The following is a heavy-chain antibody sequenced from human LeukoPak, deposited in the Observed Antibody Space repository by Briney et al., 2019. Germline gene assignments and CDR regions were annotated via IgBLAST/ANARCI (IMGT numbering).Heavy chain of an antibody. D-gene: IGHD3-10*01. CDR2: INNYNGNT. V-gene: IGHV1-18*01. Sequence: AASVKVSCKASGYTFTTYEISWVRQAPGQGLEWMGWINNYNGNTNYAQKLQGRVTMTRDTSISTAYMELSRLRSDDTAVYYCARDVGYYFDYWGQGTLVTVSS. J-gene: IGHJ4*02. CDR1: GYTFTTYE. CDR3: ARDVGYYFDY.